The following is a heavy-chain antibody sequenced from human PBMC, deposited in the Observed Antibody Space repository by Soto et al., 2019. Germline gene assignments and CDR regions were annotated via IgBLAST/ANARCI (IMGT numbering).Heavy chain of an antibody. J-gene: IGHJ6*02. Sequence: PGGSLRLSCEGSGFTFSAYAMNWVRQAPGKGLEWVSYISSRSDTLYYADSVKGRFTISRDNAKNSVYLQVNNLRDEDTAVYYCARDWDIVILSVPIPNYNYGMDVWGQGTTVT. CDR2: ISSRSDTL. D-gene: IGHD2-15*01. CDR3: ARDWDIVILSVPIPNYNYGMDV. V-gene: IGHV3-48*02. CDR1: GFTFSAYA.